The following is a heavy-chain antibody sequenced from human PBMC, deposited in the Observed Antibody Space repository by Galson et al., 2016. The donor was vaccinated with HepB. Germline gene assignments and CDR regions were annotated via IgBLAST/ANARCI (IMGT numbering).Heavy chain of an antibody. J-gene: IGHJ6*02. CDR1: GGSMSSGNW. V-gene: IGHV4-4*02. CDR3: ARVPPRYYYYYGMDV. CDR2: VYQSGST. Sequence: ETLSLTCAVSGGSMSSGNWWRWVRQPPGKGLEWIGEVYQSGSTNYSPSLKSRVTISIDKSKNQFSLKLASVTAADAAVYYCARVPPRYYYYYGMDVWGQGTTVTVSS.